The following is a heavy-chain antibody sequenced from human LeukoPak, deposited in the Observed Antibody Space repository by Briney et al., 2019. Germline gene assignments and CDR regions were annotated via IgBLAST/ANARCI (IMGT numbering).Heavy chain of an antibody. CDR3: ARAPHDYGDNGYFQH. Sequence: SETLSLTCTVYGGSISSSSYYWGWIRQPPGKGLEWIGSIYYSGSTYYNPSLKSRVTLSVDTSKNQFSLKLTSVTAADTAVYYCARAPHDYGDNGYFQHWGQGTLVTVSS. CDR1: GGSISSSSYY. D-gene: IGHD4-17*01. J-gene: IGHJ1*01. CDR2: IYYSGST. V-gene: IGHV4-39*07.